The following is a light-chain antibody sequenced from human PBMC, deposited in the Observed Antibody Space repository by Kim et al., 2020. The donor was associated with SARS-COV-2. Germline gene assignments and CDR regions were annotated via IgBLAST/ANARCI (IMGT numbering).Light chain of an antibody. CDR1: SLRSYY. CDR3: NSRVSNDNVV. V-gene: IGLV3-19*01. Sequence: SSELTQDPAVSVALGQTVSITCQGDSLRSYYATWYQQKPGQAPTLVIYGKNNRPSGIPDRFSGSSSGNTASLTITGTQAGDEADYYCNSRVSNDNVVFGGGTQLTVL. J-gene: IGLJ2*01. CDR2: GKN.